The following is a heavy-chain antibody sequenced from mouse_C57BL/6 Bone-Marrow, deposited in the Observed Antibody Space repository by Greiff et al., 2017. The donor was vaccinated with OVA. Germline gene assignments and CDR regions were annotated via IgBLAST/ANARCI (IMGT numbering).Heavy chain of an antibody. Sequence: DVHLVESGGDLVKPGGSLKLSCAASGFTFSSYGMSWVRQTPDKRLEWVATISSGGSYTYYPDSVKGRFTISRDNAKNTLYLQMSSLKSEDTAMYYCARHSGSYAMDYWGQGTSVTVSS. CDR2: ISSGGSYT. J-gene: IGHJ4*01. CDR3: ARHSGSYAMDY. CDR1: GFTFSSYG. V-gene: IGHV5-6*01.